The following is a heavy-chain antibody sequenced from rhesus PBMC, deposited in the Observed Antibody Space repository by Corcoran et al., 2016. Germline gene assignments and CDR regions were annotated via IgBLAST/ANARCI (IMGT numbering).Heavy chain of an antibody. J-gene: IGHJ4*01. CDR1: GSSLSTSGMR. CDR2: IDWDDDK. D-gene: IGHD2-39*02. V-gene: IGHV2S2*01. Sequence: QVTLKESGPALVKPTQTLTLTCTVSGSSLSTSGMRVSCIRQPPGKALEWLARIDWDDDKYYSTSLKSRLTISKDTSKNQVVLTMTNMDPVDTATYYCARLHDYWGQGVLVTVSS. CDR3: ARLHDY.